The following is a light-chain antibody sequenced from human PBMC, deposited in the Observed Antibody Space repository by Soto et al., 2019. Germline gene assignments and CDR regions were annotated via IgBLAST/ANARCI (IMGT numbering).Light chain of an antibody. CDR3: SSYTSTSTRV. CDR1: INDVGGYNY. J-gene: IGLJ1*01. CDR2: EVS. Sequence: QCSLTQPGFVSGSRGQSITISCTGTINDVGGYNYVSWYQHPPGKAPKLMISEVSNRPSGVSNRFSGSKSGNTASLTISGLQAEDEADYYCSSYTSTSTRVFGTGTKVTVL. V-gene: IGLV2-14*01.